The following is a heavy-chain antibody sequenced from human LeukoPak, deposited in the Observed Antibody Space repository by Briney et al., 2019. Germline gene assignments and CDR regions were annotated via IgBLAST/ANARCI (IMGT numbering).Heavy chain of an antibody. V-gene: IGHV3-30-3*01. J-gene: IGHJ4*02. Sequence: PGGSLRLSCAASGFTFSSYAMHWVRQAPGKGLEWVAVISYDGSNKYYADSVKGRFTISRDNSKNTLYLQMNSLKTEDTAVYYCTTDPTYSSSWSIDYWGQGTLVTVSS. CDR3: TTDPTYSSSWSIDY. CDR1: GFTFSSYA. D-gene: IGHD6-13*01. CDR2: ISYDGSNK.